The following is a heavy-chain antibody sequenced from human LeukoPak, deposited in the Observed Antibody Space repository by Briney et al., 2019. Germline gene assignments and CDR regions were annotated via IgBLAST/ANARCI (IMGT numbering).Heavy chain of an antibody. V-gene: IGHV1-69*13. Sequence: GASVKVSCKASGGTFSSYAISWVRQAPGQGLEWMVGIIPIFGTANCAQKFQGRVTITADESTSTAYMELSSLRSENTAVYYCARDLIGSSGWYGDAFDIWGQGTMVTVSS. D-gene: IGHD6-19*01. CDR1: GGTFSSYA. CDR2: IIPIFGTA. J-gene: IGHJ3*02. CDR3: ARDLIGSSGWYGDAFDI.